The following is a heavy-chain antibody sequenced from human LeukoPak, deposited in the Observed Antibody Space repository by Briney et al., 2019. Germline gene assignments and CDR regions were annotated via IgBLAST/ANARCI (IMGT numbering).Heavy chain of an antibody. CDR2: ISAYNGNT. J-gene: IGHJ4*02. Sequence: ASVKVSCKASGYTFTTFGITWVRQAPGQGLEWMGWISAYNGNTNFAQKFQGRVTITTDTSTNTAYMELRSLRSDDTAVYFCARDAGVVVLPAAPILWGQGTLVTVSS. CDR1: GYTFTTFG. CDR3: ARDAGVVVLPAAPIL. D-gene: IGHD2-2*01. V-gene: IGHV1-18*01.